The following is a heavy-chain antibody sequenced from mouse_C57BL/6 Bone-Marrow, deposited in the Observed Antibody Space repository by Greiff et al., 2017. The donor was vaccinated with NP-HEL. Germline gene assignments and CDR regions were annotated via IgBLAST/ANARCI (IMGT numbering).Heavy chain of an antibody. CDR2: ISGGGGNT. CDR3: ARHLYMDY. Sequence: EVQGVESGGGLVKPGGSLKLSCAASGFTFSSYTMSWVRQTPEKRLEWVATISGGGGNTYYPDSVKGRFTISRDNAKNTLYLQMSSLRSEDTALYYCARHLYMDYWGQGTSVTVSS. V-gene: IGHV5-9*01. CDR1: GFTFSSYT. J-gene: IGHJ4*01. D-gene: IGHD6-2*01.